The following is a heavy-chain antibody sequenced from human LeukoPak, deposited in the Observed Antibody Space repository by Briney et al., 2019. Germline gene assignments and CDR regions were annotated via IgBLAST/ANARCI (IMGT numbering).Heavy chain of an antibody. D-gene: IGHD3-22*01. J-gene: IGHJ4*02. V-gene: IGHV3-30-3*01. CDR1: GFDFSSYA. CDR3: ARTTYYYDSSGLAFDY. CDR2: ISYDGSNK. Sequence: GGSLRLSCAASGFDFSSYAMHWVRQAPGKGLEWVAVISYDGSNKYYADSVKGRFTISRDNSKNTLYLQMNSLRAEDTAVYYCARTTYYYDSSGLAFDYWGQGTLVTVSS.